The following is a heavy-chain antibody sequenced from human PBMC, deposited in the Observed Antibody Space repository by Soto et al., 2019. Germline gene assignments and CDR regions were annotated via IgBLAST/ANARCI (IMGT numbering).Heavy chain of an antibody. J-gene: IGHJ4*02. Sequence: SVKVSCKASGGTFSSYAISWVRQAPGQGLEWMGGIIPIFGTANYAQKFQGRVTITADESTSTAYMELSSLRSEDTAVYYCARSGYCSSTSCYRLPFDYWGQGTLVTVSS. D-gene: IGHD2-2*01. CDR3: ARSGYCSSTSCYRLPFDY. V-gene: IGHV1-69*01. CDR2: IIPIFGTA. CDR1: GGTFSSYA.